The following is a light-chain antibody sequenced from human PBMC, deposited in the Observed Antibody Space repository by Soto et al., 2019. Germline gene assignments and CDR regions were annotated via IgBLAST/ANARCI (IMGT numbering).Light chain of an antibody. CDR2: AAS. CDR3: QQYNNGPYT. V-gene: IGKV1-39*01. J-gene: IGKJ2*01. CDR1: QSIGIY. Sequence: DIQMTQSPSSLSASVGDRVTITCRASQSIGIYLNWYQKKPGKAPKLLIHAASTLQSGAPSTFSGSGYGTEFTLTVSSLQSEDFAVYYCQQYNNGPYTFGQGTKVDIK.